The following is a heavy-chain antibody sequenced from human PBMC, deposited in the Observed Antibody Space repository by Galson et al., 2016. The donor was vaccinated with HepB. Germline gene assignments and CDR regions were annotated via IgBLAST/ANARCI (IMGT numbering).Heavy chain of an antibody. CDR3: ARVSFAYEWFDP. CDR2: ISTFYDKT. V-gene: IGHV1-18*01. J-gene: IGHJ5*02. D-gene: IGHD5-12*01. Sequence: SVKVSCKASGYKFRSYGISWVRQAPGQGPEWMGWISTFYDKTIYAPKFQGRLSMTKDTSTSTGYMELRSLRSDDTAIYYCARVSFAYEWFDPWGQGTLVTVSS. CDR1: GYKFRSYG.